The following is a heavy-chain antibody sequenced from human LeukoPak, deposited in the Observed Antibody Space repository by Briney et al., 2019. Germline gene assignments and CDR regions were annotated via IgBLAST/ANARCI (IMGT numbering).Heavy chain of an antibody. V-gene: IGHV3-74*01. J-gene: IGHJ4*02. D-gene: IGHD1-1*01. CDR3: ARDDDRGFDS. Sequence: GGSLTLPCAPSGFPFRDYGMHGVRQFPGRGLVWVSRINTDGNSRSYADSVKGRFTISRDNAKNTLYLQMNSLRAEDTAVYYCARDDDRGFDSWGQGSLVTVSS. CDR1: GFPFRDYG. CDR2: INTDGNSR.